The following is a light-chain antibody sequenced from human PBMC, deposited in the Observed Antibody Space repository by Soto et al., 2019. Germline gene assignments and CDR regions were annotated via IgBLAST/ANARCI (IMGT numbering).Light chain of an antibody. J-gene: IGLJ1*01. CDR2: GNN. V-gene: IGLV1-44*01. CDR1: SSNIGINT. CDR3: ATWDDSMDVHV. Sequence: QSVLTQPPSASGTPGQTITISCSGGSSNIGINTVNWYEHLPGTAPRLLIYGNNQRPSGVPDRFSGSKSGTSASLAIGGLQYEDEGHYYCATWDDSMDVHVFGTGTKVTVL.